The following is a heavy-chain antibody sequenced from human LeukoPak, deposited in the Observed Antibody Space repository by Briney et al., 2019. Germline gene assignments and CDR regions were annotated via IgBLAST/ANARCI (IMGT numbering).Heavy chain of an antibody. CDR3: ARARTEDIVVVPIDAFDI. CDR2: IYYSGST. V-gene: IGHV4-59*11. CDR1: GGSISSHY. D-gene: IGHD2-2*01. Sequence: SETLSLTCTVSGGSISSHYWSWIGQPSGKGLEWIGYIYYSGSTNYNPSLKSRVTISVDTSKNQFSLKLSSVTAADTAVYYCARARTEDIVVVPIDAFDIWGQGTMVTVSS. J-gene: IGHJ3*02.